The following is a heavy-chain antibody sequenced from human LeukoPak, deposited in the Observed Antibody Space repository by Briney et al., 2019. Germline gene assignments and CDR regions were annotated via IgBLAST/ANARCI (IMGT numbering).Heavy chain of an antibody. V-gene: IGHV4-38-2*01. CDR1: GYSISSGYY. D-gene: IGHD7-27*01. J-gene: IGHJ4*02. CDR2: IDHSGGT. Sequence: SETLSLTCAVSGYSISSGYYWGWIRPPPGKGLEWIGNIDHSGGTSYNPSLKSRVTISVDTSKNRLSLRLRFVTAADTAVYYCATSLTGGVDYWGQGNLVSVSS. CDR3: ATSLTGGVDY.